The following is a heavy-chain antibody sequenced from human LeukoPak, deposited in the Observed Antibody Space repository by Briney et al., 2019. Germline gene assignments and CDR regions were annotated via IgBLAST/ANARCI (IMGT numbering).Heavy chain of an antibody. CDR1: GFTFTDYY. Sequence: GGSLRLSCAASGFTFTDYYMTWIRQAPGKGLEWVSYISYSGDTMYYADSVKGRFTISRDNAKNSLYLQMNSLRAEDTAVYYCARDRDLPFDYWGQGTLVTVSS. D-gene: IGHD2/OR15-2a*01. CDR3: ARDRDLPFDY. J-gene: IGHJ4*02. V-gene: IGHV3-11*04. CDR2: ISYSGDTM.